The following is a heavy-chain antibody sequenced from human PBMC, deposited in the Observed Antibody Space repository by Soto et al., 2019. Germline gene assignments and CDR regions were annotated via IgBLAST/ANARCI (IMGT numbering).Heavy chain of an antibody. Sequence: QVQLVESGGGVVQPGRSLRLSCAASGFTFSSYGMHWVRQAPGKGLEWVAVISYDGSNKYYADSVKGRFTISRDNSKNSLYLQMSSLRAVDTAVYYCAKGLRSGYSGYQTDAFDICGQVTMVTVSS. CDR2: ISYDGSNK. D-gene: IGHD5-12*01. J-gene: IGHJ3*02. CDR3: AKGLRSGYSGYQTDAFDI. V-gene: IGHV3-30*18. CDR1: GFTFSSYG.